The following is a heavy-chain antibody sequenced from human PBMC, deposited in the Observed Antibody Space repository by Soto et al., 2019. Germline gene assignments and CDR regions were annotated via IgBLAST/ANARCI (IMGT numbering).Heavy chain of an antibody. CDR1: GLTFSTSV. J-gene: IGHJ1*01. V-gene: IGHV3-30-3*01. D-gene: IGHD3-22*01. CDR2: ISHDGNGL. CDR3: AMEYHSSGHAGTFHH. Sequence: HVQLVESGGGVVQPGRSLRLSCAASGLTFSTSVFHWVRQAPGKGLEWVAGISHDGNGLHYPDSVKGRFSVSRDNSKNTLFLQMDSLRAEDTAVYHCAMEYHSSGHAGTFHHWGQGTLVTVSS.